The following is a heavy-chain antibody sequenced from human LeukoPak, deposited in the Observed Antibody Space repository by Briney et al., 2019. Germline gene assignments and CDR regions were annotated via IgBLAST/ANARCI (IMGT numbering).Heavy chain of an antibody. D-gene: IGHD3-22*01. CDR2: IYHSGST. Sequence: PSETLSLTCTVSGYSISSGYYWGWIRQPPGKGLEWIGSIYHSGSTYYNPSLKSRVTISVDTSKNQLSLKLSSVTAADTAVYYCARVVGLPTTMIVVAHDWFDPWGQGTLVTVSS. J-gene: IGHJ5*02. CDR1: GYSISSGYY. CDR3: ARVVGLPTTMIVVAHDWFDP. V-gene: IGHV4-38-2*02.